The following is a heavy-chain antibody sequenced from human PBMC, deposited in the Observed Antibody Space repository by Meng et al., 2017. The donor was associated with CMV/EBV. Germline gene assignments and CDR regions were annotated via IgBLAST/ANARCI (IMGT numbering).Heavy chain of an antibody. CDR1: GFTFSSYA. D-gene: IGHD1-7*01. CDR3: AKDSQTGTAGY. J-gene: IGHJ4*02. V-gene: IGHV3-23*01. CDR2: ISGSGGST. Sequence: ESLKISCAASGFTFSSYAMSWVRQAPGKGLEWVSAISGSGGSTYYADSVKGRFTISRDNSKNTLYLQMNSLRAEDTAVYYCAKDSQTGTAGYWGQGTLVTVSS.